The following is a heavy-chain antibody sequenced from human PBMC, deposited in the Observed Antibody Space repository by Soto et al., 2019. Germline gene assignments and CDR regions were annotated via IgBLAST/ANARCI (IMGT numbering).Heavy chain of an antibody. V-gene: IGHV4-59*01. CDR3: ARGRRGRRAGMDV. CDR2: IYYSGST. CDR1: GGSISSYY. Sequence: SETLSLTCSVSGGSISSYYWSWIRQPPGKGLEWIGYIYYSGSTNYNPSLKSRVTISVDTSKNQFSLKLSSVTAADTAVYYCARGRRGRRAGMDVWGQGTTVTV. J-gene: IGHJ6*02.